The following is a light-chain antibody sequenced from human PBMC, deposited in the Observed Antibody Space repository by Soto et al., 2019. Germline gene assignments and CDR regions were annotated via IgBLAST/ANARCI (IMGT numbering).Light chain of an antibody. J-gene: IGKJ1*01. V-gene: IGKV1-5*03. CDR2: QAD. CDR3: LQYQSYWT. CDR1: QSISRQ. Sequence: DIQMTQSPSTLSASVGDRVSITCRASQSISRQLAWYQQKPGKAPNLLIYQADNSETGVPSRFTGSGSGTQFTLTISSLQPDGLATYYCLQYQSYWTFGQGTKVEVK.